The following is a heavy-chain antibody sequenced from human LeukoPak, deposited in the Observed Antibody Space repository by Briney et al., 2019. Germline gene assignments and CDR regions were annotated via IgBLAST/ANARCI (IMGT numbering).Heavy chain of an antibody. CDR1: GFTLITYN. CDR2: FSYSSSII. Sequence: GGSRRLSCAASGFTLITYNMNWVRKAPGKGLEGVPYFSYSSSIIYYADSVKGRFSISRDNAKNSLYLQMNSLRAEDTAVYYCAGRGVEYCSSTSCQDVWGKGTTVTVSS. V-gene: IGHV3-48*01. CDR3: AGRGVEYCSSTSCQDV. J-gene: IGHJ6*04. D-gene: IGHD2-2*01.